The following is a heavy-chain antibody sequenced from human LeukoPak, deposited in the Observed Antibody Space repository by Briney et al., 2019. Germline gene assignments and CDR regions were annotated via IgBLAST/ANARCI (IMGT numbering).Heavy chain of an antibody. CDR2: INPSGGST. CDR3: ARAYGDYGWYFDL. D-gene: IGHD4-17*01. V-gene: IGHV1-46*01. Sequence: ASVKVSCKASGYTFTSYYMHWVRQAPGQGLEWMGIINPSGGSTSYAQKFQGRVTMTRDMSTSTVYMELSSLRSEDTAVYYCARAYGDYGWYFDLWGRGTLVTVSS. CDR1: GYTFTSYY. J-gene: IGHJ2*01.